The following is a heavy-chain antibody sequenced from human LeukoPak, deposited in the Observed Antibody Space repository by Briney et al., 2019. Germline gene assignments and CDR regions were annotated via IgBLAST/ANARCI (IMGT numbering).Heavy chain of an antibody. CDR1: GGSISSYY. Sequence: SETPSLTCTVSGGSISSYYWSWLRQPAGKGLEWIGRIYTSGSTNYNPSLKSRVTMSVDTSKNQFSLKLSSVTAADTAVYYCARGTVTGGPYFDYWGQGTLVTVSS. CDR2: IYTSGST. D-gene: IGHD4-17*01. CDR3: ARGTVTGGPYFDY. J-gene: IGHJ4*02. V-gene: IGHV4-4*07.